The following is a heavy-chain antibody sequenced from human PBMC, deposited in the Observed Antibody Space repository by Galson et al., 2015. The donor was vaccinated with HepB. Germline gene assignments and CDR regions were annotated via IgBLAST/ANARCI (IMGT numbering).Heavy chain of an antibody. D-gene: IGHD6-13*01. CDR2: IYYSGST. V-gene: IGHV4-59*08. J-gene: IGHJ4*02. Sequence: QVQLQESGPGLVKPSETLSLTCTVSGGSISSYYWSWIRQPPGKGLEWIGYIYYSGSTNYNPSLKSRVTISVDTSKNQFSLKLSSVTAADTAVYYCARHVRSSSSWINFDYWGQGTLVTVSS. CDR1: GGSISSYY. CDR3: ARHVRSSSSWINFDY.